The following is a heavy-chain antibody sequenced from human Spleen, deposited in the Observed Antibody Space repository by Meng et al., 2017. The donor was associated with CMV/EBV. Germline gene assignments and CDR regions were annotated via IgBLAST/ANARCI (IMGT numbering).Heavy chain of an antibody. CDR2: ISSSGRSI. V-gene: IGHV3-21*03. J-gene: IGHJ6*02. CDR3: TTMYMTTDYYYGMDV. Sequence: GGSLRLSCGASGFTFTAYDLIWVRQVPGKGLEWVSSISSSGRSIEYADSVKGRFTISRDDSKNTLYLQMNSLKTEDTAVYYCTTMYMTTDYYYGMDVWGQGTTVTVSS. CDR1: GFTFTAYD. D-gene: IGHD4-11*01.